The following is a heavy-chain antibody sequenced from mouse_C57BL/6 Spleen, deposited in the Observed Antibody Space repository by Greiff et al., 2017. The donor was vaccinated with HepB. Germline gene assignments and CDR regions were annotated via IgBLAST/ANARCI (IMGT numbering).Heavy chain of an antibody. CDR3: ARKHYDYDGDY. D-gene: IGHD2-4*01. J-gene: IGHJ2*01. CDR1: GYSITSGYY. CDR2: ISYDGSN. V-gene: IGHV3-6*01. Sequence: DVQLQESGPGLVKPSQSLSLTCSVTGYSITSGYYWYWIRQFPGNKLEWMGYISYDGSNNYNPSLKNRISITRDTSKNQFFLKLNSVTTEDTATYYCARKHYDYDGDYWGQGTTLTVSS.